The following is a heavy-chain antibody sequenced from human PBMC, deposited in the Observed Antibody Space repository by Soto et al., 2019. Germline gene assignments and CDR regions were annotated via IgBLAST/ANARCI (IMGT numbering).Heavy chain of an antibody. J-gene: IGHJ4*02. CDR1: GYTFTSQT. CDR3: ARVAH. V-gene: IGHV1-3*04. Sequence: ASVEVSCKASGYTFTSQTVYWVRQAPGQSLEWMGWINTGTGNTRYSQQFQGRVTITRDMSARTACMELSNLRFEDTAVYYCARVAHWGQGTLVTVSS. CDR2: INTGTGNT.